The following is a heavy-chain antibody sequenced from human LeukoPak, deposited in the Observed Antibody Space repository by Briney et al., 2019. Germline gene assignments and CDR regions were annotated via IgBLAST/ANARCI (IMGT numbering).Heavy chain of an antibody. CDR1: GGSISSGGYY. J-gene: IGHJ5*02. CDR2: IYYSGST. CDR3: ARWGGRQLDDPPSIVVVPDNWFDP. Sequence: PSETLSLTCTFSGGSISSGGYYWSWIRQHPGKGLEWIGYIYYSGSTNYNPSLKSRVTISVDTSKNQFSLKLSSVTAADTAVYYCARWGGRQLDDPPSIVVVPDNWFDPWGQGTLVTVSS. D-gene: IGHD2-2*01. V-gene: IGHV4-61*08.